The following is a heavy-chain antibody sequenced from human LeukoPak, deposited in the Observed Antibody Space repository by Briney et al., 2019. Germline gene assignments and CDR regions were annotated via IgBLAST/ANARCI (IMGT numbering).Heavy chain of an antibody. V-gene: IGHV4-4*07. Sequence: KTSETLSLTCTVSGASITNYYWSWIRQSAGKGLEWIGRIYPSGSTHSNPSLESRVTMSLDTSKNQFSLGLSSVTAADTAVYYCARVRPNWNDGTFDYWGQGTLVTVSS. CDR3: ARVRPNWNDGTFDY. CDR1: GASITNYY. CDR2: IYPSGST. J-gene: IGHJ4*02. D-gene: IGHD1-1*01.